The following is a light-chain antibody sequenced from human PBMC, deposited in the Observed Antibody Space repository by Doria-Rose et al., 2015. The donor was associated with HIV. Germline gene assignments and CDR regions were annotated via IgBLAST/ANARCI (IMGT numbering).Light chain of an antibody. CDR3: HQYGTSWT. Sequence: TQSPGTLSLSPGERATLSCRASQSFSSTYLARYQQKPGQAPSLLIYDGSTRATGIPDRFSASGSGTDFTLTTNRLEPEDFALYYCHQYGTSWTFGQGTKVEI. CDR1: QSFSSTY. V-gene: IGKV3-20*01. CDR2: DGS. J-gene: IGKJ1*01.